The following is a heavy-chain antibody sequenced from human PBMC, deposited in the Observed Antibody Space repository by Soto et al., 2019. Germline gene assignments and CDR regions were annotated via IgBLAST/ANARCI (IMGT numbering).Heavy chain of an antibody. Sequence: EVQVLESGGGLVQPGGSLRLSCAGSGFTFINYAMNWVRQAPGKGLEWVSSISGGGDAAFFPDSVRGRFTISTDNSKNTVTLQKNSLGVDDTAEYYCARKILGSTTRPNYWYFELWGRGTLVTVSS. D-gene: IGHD7-27*01. V-gene: IGHV3-23*01. J-gene: IGHJ2*01. CDR1: GFTFINYA. CDR3: ARKILGSTTRPNYWYFEL. CDR2: ISGGGDAA.